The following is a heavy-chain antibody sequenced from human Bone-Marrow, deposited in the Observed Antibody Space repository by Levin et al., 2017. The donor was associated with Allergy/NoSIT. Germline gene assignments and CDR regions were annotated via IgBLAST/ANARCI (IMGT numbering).Heavy chain of an antibody. CDR3: ARIPRFLAARPHAFDI. D-gene: IGHD6-6*01. J-gene: IGHJ3*02. CDR2: ISSSSSYI. CDR1: GFTFSSYS. Sequence: GGSLRLSCAASGFTFSSYSMNWVRQAPGKGLEWVSSISSSSSYIYYADSVKGRFTISRDNAKNSLYLQMNSLRAEDTAVYYCARIPRFLAARPHAFDIWGQGTMVTVSS. V-gene: IGHV3-21*01.